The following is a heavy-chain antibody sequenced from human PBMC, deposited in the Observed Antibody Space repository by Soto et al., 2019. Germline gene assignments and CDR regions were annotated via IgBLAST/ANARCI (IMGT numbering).Heavy chain of an antibody. J-gene: IGHJ6*02. CDR1: GFTFSSYG. D-gene: IGHD3-16*01. Sequence: GGSLRLSCAASGFTFSSYGMHWVRQAPGKGLEWVAVISYDGSNKYYADSVKGRFTISRDNSKNTLSLQMNSPRAEDTAVYYCAKDHYGLSYYYYGMDVWGQGTTVTVSS. CDR3: AKDHYGLSYYYYGMDV. V-gene: IGHV3-30*18. CDR2: ISYDGSNK.